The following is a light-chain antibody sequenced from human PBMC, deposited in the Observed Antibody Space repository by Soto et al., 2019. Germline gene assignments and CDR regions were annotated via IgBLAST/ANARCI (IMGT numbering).Light chain of an antibody. Sequence: DVVMTQSPQSLPVTLGQTASISCRSSQGLVHSIGDTYLSWFLQRPGQSPRRLIYKVSYRDSGVPDRFSGSGSGTDFTLKISRVEAEDVGVYFCMQSTYWPPGTFGQGTKLEIK. V-gene: IGKV2-30*02. CDR1: QGLVHSIGDTY. J-gene: IGKJ2*01. CDR3: MQSTYWPPGT. CDR2: KVS.